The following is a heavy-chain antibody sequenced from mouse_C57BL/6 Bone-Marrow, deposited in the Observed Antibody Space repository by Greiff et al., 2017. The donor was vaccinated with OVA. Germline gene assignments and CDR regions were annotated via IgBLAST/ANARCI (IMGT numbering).Heavy chain of an antibody. CDR2: ISGGGGNT. Sequence: EVQLVESGGGLVKPGGSLKLSCAASGFTFSSYTMSWVRQTPEKRLEWVATISGGGGNTYYPDSVKGRFTISRDNAKNTLYLQMSSLRSEDTALYYCARYYYGSDYWGQGTTLTVSS. D-gene: IGHD1-1*01. CDR1: GFTFSSYT. V-gene: IGHV5-9*01. CDR3: ARYYYGSDY. J-gene: IGHJ2*01.